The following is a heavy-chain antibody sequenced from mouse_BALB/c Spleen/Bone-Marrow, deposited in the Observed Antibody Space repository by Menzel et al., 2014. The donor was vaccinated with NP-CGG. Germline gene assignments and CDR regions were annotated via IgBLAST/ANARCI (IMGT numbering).Heavy chain of an antibody. Sequence: VMLVESGAELVRPGSSVKISCKASGYAFSSYWMNWVKQRPGQGLEWIGQIYPGDGDTNYNGKFKGKATLTADKSSSTDYMQLSSLTSEDSAVYFCASAAAWFAYWGQGTLVTVSA. CDR3: ASAAAWFAY. V-gene: IGHV1-80*01. CDR1: GYAFSSYW. J-gene: IGHJ3*01. CDR2: IYPGDGDT.